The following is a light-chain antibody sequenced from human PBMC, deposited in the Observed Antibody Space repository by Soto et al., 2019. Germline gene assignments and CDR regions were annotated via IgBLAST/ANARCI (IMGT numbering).Light chain of an antibody. V-gene: IGKV1-5*03. CDR1: QSISSW. CDR3: QQYNSYSLP. CDR2: KAS. Sequence: DIQMTQSPSTLSASVGDRVTITCRASQSISSWLSCYEQKPGKAPKLLIYKASSLESGVHSRLRGSASGTEFTLTISSLQPDDFAPYHCQQYNSYSLPFGGPTQVEI. J-gene: IGKJ4*01.